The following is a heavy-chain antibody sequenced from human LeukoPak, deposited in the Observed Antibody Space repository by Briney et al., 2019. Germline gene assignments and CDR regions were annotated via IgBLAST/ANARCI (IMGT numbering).Heavy chain of an antibody. Sequence: GGSLRLSCAASGFTFSSYSMNWVRQAPGKGLEWVSSISSSSSYIYYADSVKGRFTISRDNAKNSLYLQMNSLRAEDTAVYYCAREVSSWYEVMVDYWGQGTLVTVSS. V-gene: IGHV3-21*01. D-gene: IGHD6-13*01. J-gene: IGHJ4*02. CDR1: GFTFSSYS. CDR3: AREVSSWYEVMVDY. CDR2: ISSSSSYI.